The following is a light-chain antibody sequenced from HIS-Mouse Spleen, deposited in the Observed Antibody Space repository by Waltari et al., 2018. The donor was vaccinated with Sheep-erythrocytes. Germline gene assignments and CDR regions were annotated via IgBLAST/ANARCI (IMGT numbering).Light chain of an antibody. V-gene: IGLV1-47*01. CDR2: RNN. CDR3: AAWDDSLSGNWV. CDR1: SSNIGSNY. J-gene: IGLJ3*02. Sequence: QSVLTQPPSSSGTPGQRVTISCSGSSSNIGSNYVYWYQQLTGTAPKLLIYRNNHPPSGVPDRFSGSQSGTSDSLAISGLRSDDEADYYCAAWDDSLSGNWVFGGGTKLTVL.